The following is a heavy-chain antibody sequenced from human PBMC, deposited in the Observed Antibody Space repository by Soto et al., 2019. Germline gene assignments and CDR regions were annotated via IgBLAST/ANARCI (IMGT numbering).Heavy chain of an antibody. Sequence: QVQLVQSGVEVKEPGASVKVSCKASGYSFTNYGIGWVRQAPGQGLEWMGWITVNSGNTNYPQKVQGRVTMTTDTSTNTAYMEWRGLTSDDTAVYYCGRGLGGGWYYFDYWGQGTLVTVSS. CDR2: ITVNSGNT. CDR1: GYSFTNYG. CDR3: GRGLGGGWYYFDY. J-gene: IGHJ4*02. D-gene: IGHD6-19*01. V-gene: IGHV1-18*01.